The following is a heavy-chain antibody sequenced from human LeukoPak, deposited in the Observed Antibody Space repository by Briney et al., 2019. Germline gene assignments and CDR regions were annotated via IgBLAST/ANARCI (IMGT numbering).Heavy chain of an antibody. CDR2: IYDSGTT. CDR1: GGSISSDY. V-gene: IGHV4-59*08. J-gene: IGHJ5*02. CDR3: ARTSLNSDYDLPWWSDP. Sequence: PSETLSLTCAVSGGSISSDYWSWSRQPPGKGPERIGHIYDSGTTTYNPAFKSRVATSVNTSKKQFSLKLSSVTAADTAVYYCARTSLNSDYDLPWWSDPWGRGTLVTVSS. D-gene: IGHD3-22*01.